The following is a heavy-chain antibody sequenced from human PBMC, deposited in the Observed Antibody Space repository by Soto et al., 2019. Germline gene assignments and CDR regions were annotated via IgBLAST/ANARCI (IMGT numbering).Heavy chain of an antibody. Sequence: SETLSLTCTVSGGSISSGGYYWSWIRQHPGKGLEWIGYIYYSGSTYYNPSLKSRVTISVDTSKNQFSLKLSSVTAADTAVYYCARGNYDSSGYSEAPPFDYWGQGTLVTVSS. V-gene: IGHV4-31*03. CDR3: ARGNYDSSGYSEAPPFDY. CDR1: GGSISSGGYY. CDR2: IYYSGST. J-gene: IGHJ4*02. D-gene: IGHD3-22*01.